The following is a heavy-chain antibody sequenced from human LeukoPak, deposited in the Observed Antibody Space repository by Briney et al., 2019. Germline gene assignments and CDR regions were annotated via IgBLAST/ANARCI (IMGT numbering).Heavy chain of an antibody. J-gene: IGHJ4*02. V-gene: IGHV1-2*02. D-gene: IGHD1-26*01. Sequence: ASVTVSFKASGYTFTVYYMHWVRQAPGQGLEWMGWINPNSGGTNYAQKFQGRVTMTRDTSISTAYMELSRLRSDDTAVYYCARVGSGSYVNYWGQGTLVTVSS. CDR1: GYTFTVYY. CDR2: INPNSGGT. CDR3: ARVGSGSYVNY.